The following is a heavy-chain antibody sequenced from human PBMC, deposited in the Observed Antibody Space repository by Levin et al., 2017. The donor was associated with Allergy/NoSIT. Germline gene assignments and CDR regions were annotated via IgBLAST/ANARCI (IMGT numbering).Heavy chain of an antibody. CDR3: ATSPMVRGVIAAFDI. J-gene: IGHJ3*02. D-gene: IGHD3-10*01. Sequence: ASVKVSCKVSGYTLTELSMHWVRQAPGKGLEWMGGFDPEDGETIYAQKFQGRVTMTEDTSTDTAYMELSSLRSEDTAVYYCATSPMVRGVIAAFDIWGQGTMVTVSS. CDR1: GYTLTELS. V-gene: IGHV1-24*01. CDR2: FDPEDGET.